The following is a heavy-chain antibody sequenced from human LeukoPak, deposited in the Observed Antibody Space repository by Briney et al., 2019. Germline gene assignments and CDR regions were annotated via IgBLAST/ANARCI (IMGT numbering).Heavy chain of an antibody. Sequence: PGGSLRLSCAASGFTFSSYSMNWVRQAPGKGLEWVSSISSSSSYIYYADSVKGRFTISRDNAKNSLYLQMNSLRAEDTAVYYCARANDPYSGSYWPYLNPYYYYGMDVWGQGTTVTVSS. D-gene: IGHD1-26*01. CDR1: GFTFSSYS. V-gene: IGHV3-21*01. J-gene: IGHJ6*02. CDR2: ISSSSSYI. CDR3: ARANDPYSGSYWPYLNPYYYYGMDV.